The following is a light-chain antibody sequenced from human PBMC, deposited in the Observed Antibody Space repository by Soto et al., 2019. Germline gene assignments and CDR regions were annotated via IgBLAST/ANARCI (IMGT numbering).Light chain of an antibody. CDR2: GAS. CDR3: QQYSDWLGLT. V-gene: IGKV3-15*01. Sequence: EIVMTQSPATLSVSPGERATLSSRASQSVSSNLAWYQQKPGQAPRLLIYGASTRATGIPARFSGSGCWTVLGLTRSGLRSEGFAVYYCQQYSDWLGLTFCGGTKVEIK. J-gene: IGKJ4*01. CDR1: QSVSSN.